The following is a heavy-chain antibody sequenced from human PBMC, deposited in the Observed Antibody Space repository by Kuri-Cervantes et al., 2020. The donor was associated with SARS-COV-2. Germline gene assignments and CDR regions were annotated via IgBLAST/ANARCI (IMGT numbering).Heavy chain of an antibody. CDR2: ISSSGSTI. V-gene: IGHV3-11*04. D-gene: IGHD3-10*01. CDR1: GFTFSDYY. CDR3: AIGDRSPPHDAFDI. Sequence: GESLKISCAASGFTFSDYYMSWIRQAPGKGLEWVLYISSSGSTIYYADSVKVRFTISRDNAKNSLYLKMNSQRAEDTAVYYCAIGDRSPPHDAFDIWGQGTMVTVSS. J-gene: IGHJ3*02.